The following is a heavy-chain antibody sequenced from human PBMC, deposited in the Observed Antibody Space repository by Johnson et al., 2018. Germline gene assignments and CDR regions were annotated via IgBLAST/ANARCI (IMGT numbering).Heavy chain of an antibody. Sequence: QVQLVQSGGGVVQPGRSLRLSCAASGFTFSSYGMHWVRQAPGKGLEWVAVISYDGSNKYYADSVKGRFTISRDNSKNTLYLQMNSLRDEGTAVYYLARGGRAAAVGELVDYYYYYMDVWGKGTTVTVSS. V-gene: IGHV3-30*03. CDR2: ISYDGSNK. CDR1: GFTFSSYG. D-gene: IGHD6-13*01. CDR3: ARGGRAAAVGELVDYYYYYMDV. J-gene: IGHJ6*03.